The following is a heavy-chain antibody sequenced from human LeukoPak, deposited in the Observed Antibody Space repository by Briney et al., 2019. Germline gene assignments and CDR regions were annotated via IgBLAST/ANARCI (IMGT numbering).Heavy chain of an antibody. V-gene: IGHV1-46*01. Sequence: ASVKVSCKASGYTFTSYYMHWVRQAPGQGLEWMGIINPSGGSTSYAQKFQGRVTMTRDTSTSTVYVELSSLRSEDTAVYYCARDQTRGRGGGRYYYGMDVWGQGTTVTVSS. CDR2: INPSGGST. D-gene: IGHD2-15*01. CDR3: ARDQTRGRGGGRYYYGMDV. CDR1: GYTFTSYY. J-gene: IGHJ6*02.